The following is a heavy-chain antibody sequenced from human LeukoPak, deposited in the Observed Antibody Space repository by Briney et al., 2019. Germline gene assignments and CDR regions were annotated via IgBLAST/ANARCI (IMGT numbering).Heavy chain of an antibody. D-gene: IGHD2-2*01. CDR3: ARGLNLGCSSTSCYGYNWFDP. J-gene: IGHJ5*02. CDR1: GYTFTGYY. V-gene: IGHV1-2*02. Sequence: ASVKVSCKASGYTFTGYYMHWVRQAPGQGLEWMGWINPNSGGTNYAQKFQGRVTMTRDTSISTAYMELSRLRSDDPAVYYCARGLNLGCSSTSCYGYNWFDPWGQGTLVTVSS. CDR2: INPNSGGT.